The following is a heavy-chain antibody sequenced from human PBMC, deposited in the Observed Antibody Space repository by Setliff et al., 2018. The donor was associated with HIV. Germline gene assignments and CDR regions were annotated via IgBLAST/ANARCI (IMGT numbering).Heavy chain of an antibody. J-gene: IGHJ3*02. D-gene: IGHD3-22*01. CDR2: ISSSGSTI. CDR3: ARVRDYYNSGAQAFDI. Sequence: PSETLSLTCAVSGASDISYIWWSWVRQAPGKGLEWVSYISSSGSTIYYADSVKGRFTISRDTAKNSLYLQMNSLRAEDTAVYYCARVRDYYNSGAQAFDIWGQGTMVTVSS. CDR1: GASDISYI. V-gene: IGHV3-48*04.